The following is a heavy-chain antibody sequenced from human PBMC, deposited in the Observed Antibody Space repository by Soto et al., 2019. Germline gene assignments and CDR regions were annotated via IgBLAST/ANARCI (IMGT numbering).Heavy chain of an antibody. CDR2: IYYSGST. CDR1: GGSISSSSYY. J-gene: IGHJ6*02. D-gene: IGHD3-10*01. V-gene: IGHV4-39*01. Sequence: TSETLSLTCTVSGGSISSSSYYWGWIRQPPGKGLEWIGSIYYSGSTYYNPSLKSRVTISVDTSKNQFSLKLSSVTAADTAVYYCARGYYYGSGSYYNSPVDGMDVWGQGTTVTVSS. CDR3: ARGYYYGSGSYYNSPVDGMDV.